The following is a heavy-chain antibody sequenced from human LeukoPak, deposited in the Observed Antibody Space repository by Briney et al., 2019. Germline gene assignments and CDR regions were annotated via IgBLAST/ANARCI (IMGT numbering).Heavy chain of an antibody. J-gene: IGHJ6*02. D-gene: IGHD1-26*01. CDR3: ARDFTEWELLDYYYYGMDV. CDR2: IIPILGIA. CDR1: GYTFTDYY. Sequence: ASVKVSCKASGYTFTDYYMHWVRQAPGQGLEWMGRIIPILGIANYAQKFQGRVTITADKSTSTAYMELSSLRSEDTAVYYCARDFTEWELLDYYYYGMDVWGQGTTVTVSS. V-gene: IGHV1-69*04.